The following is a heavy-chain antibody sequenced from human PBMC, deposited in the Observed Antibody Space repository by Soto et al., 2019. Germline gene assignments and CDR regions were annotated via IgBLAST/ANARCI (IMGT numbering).Heavy chain of an antibody. J-gene: IGHJ4*02. V-gene: IGHV4-30-4*01. D-gene: IGHD3-22*01. CDR2: IYYSGST. CDR3: ARVDSSGYQPFDY. Sequence: QVQLQESGPGLVKPSQTLSLTCTVSGGSISSGDYYWSWIRQPPGKGLEWIGYIYYSGSTYYNPSLKSRVTISVDTSKNQSSLKLSSVTAADTAVYHCARVDSSGYQPFDYWGQGTLVTVSS. CDR1: GGSISSGDYY.